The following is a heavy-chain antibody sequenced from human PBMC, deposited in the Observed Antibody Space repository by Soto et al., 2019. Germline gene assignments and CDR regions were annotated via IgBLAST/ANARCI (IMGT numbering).Heavy chain of an antibody. CDR1: GYTFTRSG. V-gene: IGHV1-18*01. J-gene: IGHJ6*02. CDR3: AREGVAPYYYYGMDV. Sequence: QVQLVQSGAEVKKPGASVKVSCKASGYTFTRSGISWVRQAPGLVPEGMGWISSYNGDSNYAQTFQGRVTMTTDTSTSTAYMELRSLRSDDTAVYYCAREGVAPYYYYGMDVWGQGTPVTVSS. CDR2: ISSYNGDS. D-gene: IGHD5-12*01.